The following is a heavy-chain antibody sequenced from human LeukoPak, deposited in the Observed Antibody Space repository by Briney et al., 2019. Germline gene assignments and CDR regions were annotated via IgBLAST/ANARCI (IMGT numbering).Heavy chain of an antibody. D-gene: IGHD3-10*01. J-gene: IGHJ4*02. V-gene: IGHV3-21*01. CDR2: ISSGSHYI. CDR1: GFTFKTYS. Sequence: PGGSLRLSCGASGFTFKTYSMSWVRQAPGKGLEWVSFISSGSHYIYYADSVKGRFTISRDNTKNSLFLQMDSLGDEDTAVYYCARGSLSSGSHHGDYWGQGTLVTVAS. CDR3: ARGSLSSGSHHGDY.